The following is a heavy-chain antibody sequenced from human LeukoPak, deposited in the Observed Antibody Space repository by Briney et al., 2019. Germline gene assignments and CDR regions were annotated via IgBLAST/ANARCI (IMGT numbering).Heavy chain of an antibody. J-gene: IGHJ4*02. Sequence: GESLKISGKGSGYSFTSYWIGWVRQMPGKGLEWMGIIYPGDSNTRYSPSFRGQVTISADKSISTAYLQWSSLKASDTAMYYCARHFMVDDSSSYFEYWGQGTLVTVSS. D-gene: IGHD2-2*01. CDR2: IYPGDSNT. CDR1: GYSFTSYW. CDR3: ARHFMVDDSSSYFEY. V-gene: IGHV5-51*01.